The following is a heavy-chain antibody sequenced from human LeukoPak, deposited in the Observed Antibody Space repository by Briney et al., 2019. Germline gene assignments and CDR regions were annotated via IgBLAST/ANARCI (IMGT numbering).Heavy chain of an antibody. CDR3: PRDLRNWTDVLYAFDI. CDR2: IIPIFGTP. J-gene: IGHJ3*02. V-gene: IGHV1-69*05. CDR1: GGTFSSYP. Sequence: ASVKVSCKASGGTFSSYPISWVRQAPGQGLEWMGGIIPIFGTPNYAQKFQGRVTISTDESTSTAYMELSSLRSEDTAVYFCPRDLRNWTDVLYAFDIWGQGTTVTVSS. D-gene: IGHD1-1*01.